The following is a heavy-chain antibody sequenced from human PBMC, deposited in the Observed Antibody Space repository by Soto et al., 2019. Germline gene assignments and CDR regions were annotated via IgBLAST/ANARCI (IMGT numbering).Heavy chain of an antibody. V-gene: IGHV1-69*13. CDR3: ARYDYGGNSDY. Sequence: GASVKVSCKASGGTFSSYAISWVRQAPGQGLEWMGGIIPIFGTANYAQKFQGRVTITADESTSTAYVELSSLRSEDTAVYYCARYDYGGNSDYWGQGTLVTVSS. D-gene: IGHD4-17*01. J-gene: IGHJ4*02. CDR2: IIPIFGTA. CDR1: GGTFSSYA.